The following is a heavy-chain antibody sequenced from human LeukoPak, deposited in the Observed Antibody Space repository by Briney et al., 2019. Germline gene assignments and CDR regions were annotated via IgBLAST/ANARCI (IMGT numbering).Heavy chain of an antibody. CDR3: AKDDDYGDYVPLGKYFQH. D-gene: IGHD4-17*01. CDR2: IRYDGSNK. V-gene: IGHV3-30*02. CDR1: GFTFSNYG. J-gene: IGHJ1*01. Sequence: QPGGSLRLSCAASGFTFSNYGMHWVRQAPGKGLEWVTFIRYDGSNKYYADSVKGRFTISRDNSKNTLYLQMSSLRAEDTAVYYCAKDDDYGDYVPLGKYFQHWGQGTLVTVSS.